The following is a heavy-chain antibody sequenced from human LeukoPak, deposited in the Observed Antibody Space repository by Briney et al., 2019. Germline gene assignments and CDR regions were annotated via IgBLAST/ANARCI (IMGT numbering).Heavy chain of an antibody. CDR1: GFTFSSYA. J-gene: IGHJ6*04. Sequence: PGRSLRLSCAASGFTFSSYAMHWFRQAPGKGLEGVAVISYDGSNKYYADSVKGRFTISRDNSKNTLYLQMNSLRAEDTAVYYCARDKGYCSSTSCYRTGYYYYGMDVWGKGTTVTVSS. D-gene: IGHD2-2*01. CDR3: ARDKGYCSSTSCYRTGYYYYGMDV. V-gene: IGHV3-30*04. CDR2: ISYDGSNK.